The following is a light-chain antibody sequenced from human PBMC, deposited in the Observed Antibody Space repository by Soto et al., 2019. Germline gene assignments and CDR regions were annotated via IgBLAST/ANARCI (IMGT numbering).Light chain of an antibody. CDR3: QQYNNWPPWT. J-gene: IGKJ1*01. Sequence: EIVMTQSPATLSVSPGERATLSCRASQSLSSNLAWYQQKPGQAPRLLIYGASTRAAGIPARFSGSGSGTEFTLTIRSLQSEDFAVYYCQQYNNWPPWTFGQGTKVEIK. CDR1: QSLSSN. CDR2: GAS. V-gene: IGKV3-15*01.